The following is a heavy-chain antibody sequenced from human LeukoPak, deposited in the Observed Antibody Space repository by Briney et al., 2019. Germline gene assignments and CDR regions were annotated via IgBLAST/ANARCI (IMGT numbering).Heavy chain of an antibody. Sequence: SETLSLTRTVSGGSISSGGYYWSWIRQHPGKGLEWIGYIYYSGSTYYNPSLKSRVTISVDTSKNQFSLKLSSVTAADTAVYYCAREVFKGDYTNAFDYWGQGTLVTVSS. CDR1: GGSISSGGYY. CDR2: IYYSGST. J-gene: IGHJ4*02. D-gene: IGHD4-17*01. CDR3: AREVFKGDYTNAFDY. V-gene: IGHV4-31*03.